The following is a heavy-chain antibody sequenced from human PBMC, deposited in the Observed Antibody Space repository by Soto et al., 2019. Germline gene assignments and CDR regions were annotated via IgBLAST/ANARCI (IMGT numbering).Heavy chain of an antibody. V-gene: IGHV3-7*01. CDR1: GFTFRSYW. D-gene: IGHD1-7*01. CDR3: ARDGIGGTVFRGYLDY. Sequence: GGSLXLSCAASGFTFRSYWMSWVRQAPGKGLEWVANIKHDGTEKYYVDSVKGRFTISRDNAKNTLYLQMNTLGAEDTAVYYCARDGIGGTVFRGYLDYWGRGTVVTVSS. CDR2: IKHDGTEK. J-gene: IGHJ4*02.